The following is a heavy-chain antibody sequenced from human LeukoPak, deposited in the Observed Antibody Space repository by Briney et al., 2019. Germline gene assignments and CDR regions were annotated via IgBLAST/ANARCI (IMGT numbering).Heavy chain of an antibody. D-gene: IGHD5-12*01. CDR2: ISSSGSTI. J-gene: IGHJ4*02. V-gene: IGHV3-48*03. CDR1: GFTFSSYE. Sequence: GGSLRLSCAASGFTFSSYEMNWVRQAPGKGLEWVSHISSSGSTIYYADSVKGRFTISRDNAKNSLYLQMNSLRAEDTAVYYCARVGGYSGYDPKDYYFDYWGQGTLVTVSS. CDR3: ARVGGYSGYDPKDYYFDY.